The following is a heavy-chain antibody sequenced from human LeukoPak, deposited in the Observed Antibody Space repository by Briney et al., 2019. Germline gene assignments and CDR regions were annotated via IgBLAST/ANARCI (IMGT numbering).Heavy chain of an antibody. D-gene: IGHD3-22*01. V-gene: IGHV4-59*01. CDR2: ISYGGST. Sequence: PSETLSLTCTVSGGSISNYYWSWIRQPPGKGLEWIGYISYGGSTKYNPSLMSRVTISVDTSKNQFSLKLSSATAADTAVYYCARLDYYHFDYWGQGTVVTVSS. J-gene: IGHJ4*02. CDR1: GGSISNYY. CDR3: ARLDYYHFDY.